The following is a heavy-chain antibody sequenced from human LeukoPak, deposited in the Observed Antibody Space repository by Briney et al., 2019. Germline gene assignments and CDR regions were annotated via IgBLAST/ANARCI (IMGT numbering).Heavy chain of an antibody. CDR3: ARAIVVVVAATPGFALDI. CDR1: GGTFSSYA. V-gene: IGHV1-69*13. CDR2: IIPIFGTA. Sequence: SVKVSCKASGGTFSSYAISWVRQAPGRGLEWMGGIIPIFGTANYAQKFQGRVTITADESTSTAYMELSSLRSEDTAVYYCARAIVVVVAATPGFALDIWGQGTMVTVSS. D-gene: IGHD2-15*01. J-gene: IGHJ3*02.